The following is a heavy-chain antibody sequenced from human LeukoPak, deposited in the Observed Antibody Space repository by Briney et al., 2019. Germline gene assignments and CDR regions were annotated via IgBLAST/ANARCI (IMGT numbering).Heavy chain of an antibody. CDR2: IYPGDSDT. D-gene: IGHD3-22*01. Sequence: GESLKISCKGSGYSFTSYWIGWVRQMPGKGLEWMGIIYPGDSDTRYSPSFQGQVTISADKSISTAYLQWSSLKASDTAMYYCARRGDYYDSSGHIWGADYWGQGTLVTVSS. V-gene: IGHV5-51*01. J-gene: IGHJ4*02. CDR1: GYSFTSYW. CDR3: ARRGDYYDSSGHIWGADY.